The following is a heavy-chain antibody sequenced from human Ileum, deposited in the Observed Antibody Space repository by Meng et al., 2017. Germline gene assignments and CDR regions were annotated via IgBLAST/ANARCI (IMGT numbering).Heavy chain of an antibody. Sequence: GQLVEAGGGVVQPGRSLRLSCAASGFTFSSRWMSWVRQAPGKGLEWVANIKQDGSEKYYVDSVKGRFTISRDNPKNSLYLQVNSLRAEDMTVYYCTTFYAGYWGQGTLVTVSS. CDR1: GFTFSSRW. CDR3: TTFYAGY. J-gene: IGHJ4*02. D-gene: IGHD3-3*02. V-gene: IGHV3-7*03. CDR2: IKQDGSEK.